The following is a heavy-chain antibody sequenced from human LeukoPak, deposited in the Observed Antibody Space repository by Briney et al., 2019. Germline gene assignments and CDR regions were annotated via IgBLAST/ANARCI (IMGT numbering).Heavy chain of an antibody. CDR1: GFTFSSYS. J-gene: IGHJ4*02. CDR3: AKYGYFPYYFDY. CDR2: ISGSGGSS. Sequence: GGSLRLSCAASGFTFSSYSMNWVRQAPGKGLEWVSAISGSGGSSYYADSVKGRFTISRDNFKNTLYLQMNSLRAEDTAVYYCAKYGYFPYYFDYWGQGTLVTVSS. V-gene: IGHV3-23*01. D-gene: IGHD2/OR15-2a*01.